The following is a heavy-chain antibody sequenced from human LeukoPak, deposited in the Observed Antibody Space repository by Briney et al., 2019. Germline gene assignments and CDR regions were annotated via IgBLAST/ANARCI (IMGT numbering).Heavy chain of an antibody. V-gene: IGHV4-61*01. D-gene: IGHD2-15*01. CDR3: ARDSCGGGSCYPGY. J-gene: IGHJ4*02. CDR2: IYYSGST. CDR1: GGSVSCGSYY. Sequence: PSETLSLICTVSGGSVSCGSYYWRWIRQPPGKGVEWIGYIYYSGSTNYNPSLKSRVTISVATSKNQFSLKLSSVAAADTAVYYCARDSCGGGSCYPGYWGQGTLVTVSS.